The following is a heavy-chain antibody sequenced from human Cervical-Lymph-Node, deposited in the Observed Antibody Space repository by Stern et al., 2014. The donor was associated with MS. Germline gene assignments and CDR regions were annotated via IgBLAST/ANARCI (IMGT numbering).Heavy chain of an antibody. CDR1: GGTFTNYG. Sequence: QVQLVQSGAEVKKPGSSVRVSCQASGGTFTNYGIYWVRQAPGQGLEWMGGFTPTFAATNYAQKFQGRVTISADESTSRAYMELSSLRSDDTAVYYCARSLTIAVAGRGDALDIWGQGTMVTVSS. CDR3: ARSLTIAVAGRGDALDI. J-gene: IGHJ3*02. V-gene: IGHV1-69*01. D-gene: IGHD6-19*01. CDR2: FTPTFAAT.